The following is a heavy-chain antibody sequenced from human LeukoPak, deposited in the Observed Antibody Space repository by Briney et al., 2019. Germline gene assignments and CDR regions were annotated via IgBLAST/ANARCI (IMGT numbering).Heavy chain of an antibody. V-gene: IGHV3-23*01. J-gene: IGHJ6*02. CDR2: ISGSGGST. CDR1: GFTFSSYA. Sequence: GGSLRLSCAASGFTFSSYAMSWVRQAPEKGLEWVSAISGSGGSTYYADSVKGRFTISRDNSKNTLYLQMNSLRAEDTAVYYCAGCTYYDFWSGYPQILDVWGQGTTVTVSS. D-gene: IGHD3-3*01. CDR3: AGCTYYDFWSGYPQILDV.